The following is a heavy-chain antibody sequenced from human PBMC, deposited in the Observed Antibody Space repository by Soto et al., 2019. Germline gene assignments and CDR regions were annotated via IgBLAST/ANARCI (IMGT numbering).Heavy chain of an antibody. J-gene: IGHJ3*02. D-gene: IGHD1-7*01. CDR1: GGSFSGYY. Sequence: PSETLSLTCAVYGGSFSGYYWSWIRQPPGKGLEWIGEINHSGSTNYNPSLKSRVTISVDTSKNQFSLKLSSVTAADTAVYYCARDSELGYAFDIWGQGTMVTVSS. CDR2: INHSGST. V-gene: IGHV4-34*01. CDR3: ARDSELGYAFDI.